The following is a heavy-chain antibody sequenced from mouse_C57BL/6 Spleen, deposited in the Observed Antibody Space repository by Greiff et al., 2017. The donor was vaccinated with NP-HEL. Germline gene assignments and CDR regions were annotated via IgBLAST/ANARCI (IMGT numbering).Heavy chain of an antibody. CDR3: ARGDCSSSAWFAY. CDR2: ISSGSSTI. J-gene: IGHJ3*01. V-gene: IGHV5-17*01. D-gene: IGHD1-1*01. CDR1: GFTFSDYG. Sequence: EVQGVESGGGLVKPGGSLKLSCAASGFTFSDYGMHWVRQAPEKGLEWVAYISSGSSTIYYADTVKGRFTISRDNAKNTLFLQMTSRRSEDTAMYYCARGDCSSSAWFAYWVQGTLVTVSA.